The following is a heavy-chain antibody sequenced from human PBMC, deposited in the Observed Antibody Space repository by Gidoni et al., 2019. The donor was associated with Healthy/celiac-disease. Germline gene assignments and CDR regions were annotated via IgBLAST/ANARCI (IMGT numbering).Heavy chain of an antibody. J-gene: IGHJ3*02. CDR3: ARGPWAYSSLKTDAFDI. CDR2: INHSGST. V-gene: IGHV4-34*01. D-gene: IGHD6-6*01. Sequence: QVQLQQWGAGLLKPSETLSLTCAVYGGSFSGYYWSWIRQPPGKGLEWIGEINHSGSTNYNPSLKSRVTISVDTSKNQFSLKLSSVTAADTAVYYCARGPWAYSSLKTDAFDIWGQGTMVTVSS. CDR1: GGSFSGYY.